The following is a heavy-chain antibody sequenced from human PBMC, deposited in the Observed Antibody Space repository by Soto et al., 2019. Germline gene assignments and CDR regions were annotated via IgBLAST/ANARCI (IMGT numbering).Heavy chain of an antibody. V-gene: IGHV3-21*01. CDR1: GFTFSSYS. CDR3: AREKHDDGDYGGY. J-gene: IGHJ4*02. CDR2: ISSSSSYI. D-gene: IGHD4-17*01. Sequence: EVQLVESGGSLVKPGGSLRLSCAASGFTFSSYSMNWVRQAPGKGLEWVSSISSSSSYIYYADSVKGRFTISRDNAKNSLYLQMNSLRAEDTAVYYCAREKHDDGDYGGYWGQGTLVTVSS.